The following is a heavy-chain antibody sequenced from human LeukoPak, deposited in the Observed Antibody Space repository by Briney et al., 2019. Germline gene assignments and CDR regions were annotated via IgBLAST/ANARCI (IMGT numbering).Heavy chain of an antibody. D-gene: IGHD5-24*01. CDR3: AGRWPNHFDY. CDR2: ISYDGSNK. CDR1: GFTFSSYG. V-gene: IGHV3-30*03. Sequence: GSSLRLSCAASGFTFSSYGMHWVRQAPGKGLEWVAVISYDGSNKYYADSVKGRFTISRDNAKNTLFLQMNSLRAEDTAVYYCAGRWPNHFDYWGQGSLVTVSS. J-gene: IGHJ4*02.